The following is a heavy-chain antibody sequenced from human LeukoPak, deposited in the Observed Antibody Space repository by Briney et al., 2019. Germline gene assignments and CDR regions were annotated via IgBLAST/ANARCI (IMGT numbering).Heavy chain of an antibody. Sequence: TGGSLRLSCAASGFTFSSYSMNWVRQAPGKGLEWVSSISSSSSYIYYADSVKGRFTISRDNAKNSLYLLMNSLRAEDTAVYYCARSHMATITVPFDYWGQGTLVTVSS. CDR2: ISSSSSYI. J-gene: IGHJ4*02. CDR1: GFTFSSYS. D-gene: IGHD5-24*01. V-gene: IGHV3-21*01. CDR3: ARSHMATITVPFDY.